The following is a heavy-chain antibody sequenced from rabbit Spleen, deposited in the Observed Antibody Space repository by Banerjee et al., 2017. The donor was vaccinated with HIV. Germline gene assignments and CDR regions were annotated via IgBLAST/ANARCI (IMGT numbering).Heavy chain of an antibody. D-gene: IGHD8-1*01. CDR3: ARDGAGGSYFAL. CDR1: GFSFSNKAV. Sequence: QEQLVESGGGLVQPEGSLKLSCTASGFSFSNKAVMCWVRQAPGKGLEWIACIYSGNSGYTYYATWATGRFTCSKTSSTTVTLQVTSLTAADTATYFCARDGAGGSYFALWGPGTLVTVS. J-gene: IGHJ6*01. V-gene: IGHV1S45*01. CDR2: IYSGNSGYT.